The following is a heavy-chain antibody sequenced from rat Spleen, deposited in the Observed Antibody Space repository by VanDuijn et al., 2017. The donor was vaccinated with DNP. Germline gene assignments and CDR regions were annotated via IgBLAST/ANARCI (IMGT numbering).Heavy chain of an antibody. V-gene: IGHV5-25*01. D-gene: IGHD1-2*01. J-gene: IGHJ4*01. CDR1: GFTFSDYY. CDR2: ISPSGGSS. CDR3: ARGRLYPHYAMDA. Sequence: EVQLVESGGGLVQPGRSLKLSCAASGFTFSDYYMAWVRQAPTKGLEWVASISPSGGSSSYRDSVKGRFTISRDNAKNSLYLQMSKLGSEDTAIYYCARGRLYPHYAMDAWGQGTSVTVSS.